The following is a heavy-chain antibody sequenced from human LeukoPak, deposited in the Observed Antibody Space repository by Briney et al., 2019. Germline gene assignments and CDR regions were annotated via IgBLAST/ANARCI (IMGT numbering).Heavy chain of an antibody. CDR3: ATNPANCGGDCLNWYFDV. D-gene: IGHD2-21*01. CDR1: GGTFSSYA. J-gene: IGHJ2*01. Sequence: GASVKVSCKASGGTFSSYAISWVRQAPGQGLEWMGGIIPIFGTANYAQRFQGRVTITADEATSTAYLELSSLRFEDTAVYFCATNPANCGGDCLNWYFDVWGRGTLVTVSS. CDR2: IIPIFGTA. V-gene: IGHV1-69*13.